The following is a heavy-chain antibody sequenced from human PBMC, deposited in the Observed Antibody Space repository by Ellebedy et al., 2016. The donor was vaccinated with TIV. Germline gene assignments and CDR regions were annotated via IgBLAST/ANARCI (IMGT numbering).Heavy chain of an antibody. V-gene: IGHV3-23*01. CDR1: GFTFSSYA. J-gene: IGHJ4*02. D-gene: IGHD3-10*01. Sequence: GESLKVSCAASGFTFSSYAMTWVRQAPGKGLEWVSSIRGSGGATSSADSVKGRFTISRDNSTTTLFLKMNSLRAEDTALYYCAKNAPYGTGWFGNLDYWGQGSLVTVSS. CDR3: AKNAPYGTGWFGNLDY. CDR2: IRGSGGAT.